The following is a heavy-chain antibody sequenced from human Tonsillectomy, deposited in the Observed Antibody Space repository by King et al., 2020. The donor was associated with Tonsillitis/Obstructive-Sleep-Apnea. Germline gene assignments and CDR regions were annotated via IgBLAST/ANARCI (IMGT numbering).Heavy chain of an antibody. CDR1: GFTFSSYW. CDR3: ARDCDIVVVPAAIPHYGMVV. V-gene: IGHV3-74*01. D-gene: IGHD2-2*01. Sequence: VQLVESGGGLVQPGGSLRLSCAASGFTFSSYWMHWVRQAPGKGLVWVSRINSDGSSTSYADSVKGRFTIPRDNAKNTLYQQMNSLRAEDTAVYYCARDCDIVVVPAAIPHYGMVVWGQGTTVTVSS. CDR2: INSDGSST. J-gene: IGHJ6*02.